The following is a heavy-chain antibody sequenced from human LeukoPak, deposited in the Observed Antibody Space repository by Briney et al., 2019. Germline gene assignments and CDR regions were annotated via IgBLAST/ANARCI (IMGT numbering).Heavy chain of an antibody. V-gene: IGHV3-23*01. J-gene: IGHJ4*02. D-gene: IGHD1-26*01. CDR2: ISGGGGST. CDR1: GFTFTSYS. CDR3: AKGGKWDVTPFDY. Sequence: GGSLRLSCAASGFTFTSYSMNWVRQAPGKGLEWVSTISGGGGSTYYADSVKGRFTISRDNPKNTLYLQANSLRAEDTAVYYCAKGGKWDVTPFDYWGQGTLVTVSS.